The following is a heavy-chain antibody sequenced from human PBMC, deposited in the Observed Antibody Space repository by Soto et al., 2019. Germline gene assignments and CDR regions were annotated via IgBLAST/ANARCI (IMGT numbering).Heavy chain of an antibody. CDR3: ARDDSLRGGYGNPTYFFCGMDV. D-gene: IGHD3-16*01. J-gene: IGHJ6*02. CDR2: ISGSGGHS. Sequence: EVQLLESGGDLVQPGGSLRLSCIASGFTFSDYAMNWVRQAPGKGLEWVSAISGSGGHSYYADSLKGRFTISRDNSRNTLYMQMNSLGAEDTGLSYCARDDSLRGGYGNPTYFFCGMDVWGQGTTVTVSS. V-gene: IGHV3-23*01. CDR1: GFTFSDYA.